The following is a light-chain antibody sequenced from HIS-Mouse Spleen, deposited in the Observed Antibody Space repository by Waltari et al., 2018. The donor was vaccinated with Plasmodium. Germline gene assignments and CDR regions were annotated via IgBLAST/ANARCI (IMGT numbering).Light chain of an antibody. V-gene: IGLV3-1*01. J-gene: IGLJ2*01. CDR1: KLGDKY. CDR2: QDS. CDR3: QAWDSSTVV. Sequence: SYELTQPPSVSVSPGQTTRLHRQGGKLGDKYPCWYQQTPGQSPLLLIYQDSKRPPGIPERFSGSNSGNTATLTISGTQAMDEADYYCQAWDSSTVVFGGGTKLTVL.